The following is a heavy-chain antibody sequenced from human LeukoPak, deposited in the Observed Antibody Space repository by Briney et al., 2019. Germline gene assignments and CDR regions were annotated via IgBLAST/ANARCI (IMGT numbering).Heavy chain of an antibody. V-gene: IGHV3-7*05. CDR3: ARGSTWGGDY. Sequence: GASVKVSCKASGYTFTSYGISWVRQAPGQGLEWVATTKPDGSERYHVDSVKGRFTISRDNAKNLLYLQMSSLRAEDTAVYYCARGSTWGGDYWGQGTLVTVSS. CDR1: GYTFTSYG. J-gene: IGHJ4*02. CDR2: TKPDGSER. D-gene: IGHD3-16*01.